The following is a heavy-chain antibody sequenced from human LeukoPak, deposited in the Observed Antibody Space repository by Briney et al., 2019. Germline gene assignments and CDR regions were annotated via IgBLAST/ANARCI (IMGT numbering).Heavy chain of an antibody. CDR3: AKSGSSGYYGDY. V-gene: IGHV3-30*18. J-gene: IGHJ4*02. CDR2: ISYDGSNK. Sequence: GGSLRLSCAASGFTFSSYGMHWVRQAPGKGLEWGAVISYDGSNKYYADSVKGRFTISRDNSKNTLYLQMNSLRAEDTAVYYCAKSGSSGYYGDYWGQGTLVTVSS. CDR1: GFTFSSYG. D-gene: IGHD3-22*01.